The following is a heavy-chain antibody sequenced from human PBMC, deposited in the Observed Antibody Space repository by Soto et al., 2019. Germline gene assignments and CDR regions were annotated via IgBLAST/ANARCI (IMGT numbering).Heavy chain of an antibody. J-gene: IGHJ2*01. CDR3: ARGLISTGGGLIVRRYFDL. CDR1: GYTFPSYD. V-gene: IGHV1-8*01. Sequence: ASVKVSWKASGYTFPSYDINWVRQATGQGLEWMGWMNPNSGNTGYAQKFQSRVTMTRNTSISTAYMKLSSLRSEDTAVYYCARGLISTGGGLIVRRYFDLWGRGIPVTVSS. CDR2: MNPNSGNT. D-gene: IGHD3-16*02.